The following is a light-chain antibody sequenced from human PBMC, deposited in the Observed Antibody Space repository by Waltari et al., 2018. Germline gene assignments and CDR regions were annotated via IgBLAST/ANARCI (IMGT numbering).Light chain of an antibody. J-gene: IGLJ3*02. CDR3: CSYVGDVTWV. CDR2: EAT. V-gene: IGLV2-23*01. CDR1: SRDVGRYDL. Sequence: QSALTQPASVSGSPGQSITISCTGTSRDVGRYDLVFWYQHHPGKAPKLLISEATQRPSGVSDSFSGSKSGNTASLTISGLQAEDEADYYCCSYVGDVTWVFGGGTKLTVL.